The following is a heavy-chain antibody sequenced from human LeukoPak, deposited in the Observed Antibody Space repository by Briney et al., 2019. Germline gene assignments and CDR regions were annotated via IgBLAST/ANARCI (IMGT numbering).Heavy chain of an antibody. Sequence: GRSLRLSCVASGFTFKHYGMHWVRQAPGKGLEWVAVIWYDGSNTFYADSVKGRFTISRDNSNNTLYLQVNSLRAEDTAVYYCARDLYGGNSASWVDLWGQGTLVTVSS. CDR2: IWYDGSNT. CDR1: GFTFKHYG. D-gene: IGHD4-23*01. CDR3: ARDLYGGNSASWVDL. V-gene: IGHV3-33*01. J-gene: IGHJ5*02.